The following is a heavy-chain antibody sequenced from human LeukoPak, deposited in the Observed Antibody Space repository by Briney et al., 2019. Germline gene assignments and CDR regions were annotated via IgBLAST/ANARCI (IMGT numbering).Heavy chain of an antibody. V-gene: IGHV3-23*01. Sequence: GGSLRLSCAASGFTFSSYAMSWVRQAPGRGLEWVSAISGSGGSTYYADSVKGRFTISRDNSKNTLYLQMNSLRAEDTAVYYCAKDWVPYQLLWQHHDAFDIWGQGTMVTVSS. CDR1: GFTFSSYA. CDR3: AKDWVPYQLLWQHHDAFDI. CDR2: ISGSGGST. J-gene: IGHJ3*02. D-gene: IGHD2-2*01.